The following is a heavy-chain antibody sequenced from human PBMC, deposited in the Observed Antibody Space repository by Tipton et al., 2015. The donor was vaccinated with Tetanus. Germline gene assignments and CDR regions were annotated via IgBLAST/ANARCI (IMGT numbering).Heavy chain of an antibody. CDR1: GDSSHSYY. CDR2: IYSGGST. J-gene: IGHJ3*02. V-gene: IGHV4-4*07. D-gene: IGHD2-15*01. CDR3: ARVLRYSTSGGWDDAFDI. Sequence: GLVKPSETLSLSCTVSGDSSHSYYWSWIRQSAGRGLEWIGRIYSGGSTNYNPSLKSRVTMSMDTSKNQFSLKLKSVTVADTAVYFCARVLRYSTSGGWDDAFDIWGQGTRVTVSS.